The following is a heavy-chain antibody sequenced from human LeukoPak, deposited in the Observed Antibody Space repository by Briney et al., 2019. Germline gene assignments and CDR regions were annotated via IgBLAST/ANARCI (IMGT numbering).Heavy chain of an antibody. CDR3: AGRIFDI. CDR1: GFTFSDWF. Sequence: GGSLRLSCAASGFTFSDWFVSWIRQAPGTGLEWVSYISNSGNTIYYADSVKGRFTISRDNVKKTVNLQMNSLRAEDTAVYYCAGRIFDIWGPGTMVTVSS. CDR2: ISNSGNTI. J-gene: IGHJ3*02. V-gene: IGHV3-11*04. D-gene: IGHD1-26*01.